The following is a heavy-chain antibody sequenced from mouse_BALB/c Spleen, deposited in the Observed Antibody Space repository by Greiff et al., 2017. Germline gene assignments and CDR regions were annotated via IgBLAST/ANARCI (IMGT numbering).Heavy chain of an antibody. D-gene: IGHD2-4*01. V-gene: IGHV5-6-5*01. CDR3: ARDYDYDPPFAY. Sequence: EVQGVESGGGLVKPGGSLKLSCAASGFTFSSYAMSWVRQTPEKRLEWVASISSGGSTYYPDSVKGRFTISRDNARNILYLQMSSLRSEDTAMYYCARDYDYDPPFAYWGQGTLVTVSA. J-gene: IGHJ3*01. CDR2: ISSGGST. CDR1: GFTFSSYA.